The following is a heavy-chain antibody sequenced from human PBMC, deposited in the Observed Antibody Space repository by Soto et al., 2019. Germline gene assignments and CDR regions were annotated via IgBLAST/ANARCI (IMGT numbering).Heavy chain of an antibody. CDR2: ISAYNGNT. CDR3: ARDPGFVGYCSSTSCYENYYYGMDG. CDR1: GYTFTSYG. Sequence: QVQLVQSGAEVKKPGASVKVSCKASGYTFTSYGISWVRQAPGQGLEWMGWISAYNGNTNYAQKLQGRVTMTTDTSTSTSYMELRSLRSDDTAVYYCARDPGFVGYCSSTSCYENYYYGMDGWGQGTTVTVSS. V-gene: IGHV1-18*01. J-gene: IGHJ6*02. D-gene: IGHD2-2*01.